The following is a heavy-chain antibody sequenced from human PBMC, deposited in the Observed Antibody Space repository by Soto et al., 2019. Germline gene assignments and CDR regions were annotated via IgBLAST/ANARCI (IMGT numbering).Heavy chain of an antibody. CDR3: AREVIEVTNGMDV. D-gene: IGHD2-21*01. CDR1: GFVFSSYS. CDR2: ISASGSYT. V-gene: IGHV3-21*01. J-gene: IGHJ6*02. Sequence: EVILVESGGGLVKPGGSLRLSCANSGFVFSSYSMNWVRQAPGKGLEWVSAISASGSYTFHADSVKGRFTISRDNANNVLYLQMSSLRADDTAVYYCAREVIEVTNGMDVWGQGNTVTVSS.